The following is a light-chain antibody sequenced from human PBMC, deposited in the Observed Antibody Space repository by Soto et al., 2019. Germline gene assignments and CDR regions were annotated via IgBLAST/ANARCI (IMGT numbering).Light chain of an antibody. CDR1: QGITNR. J-gene: IGKJ5*01. CDR3: QQANSFPIT. V-gene: IGKV1D-12*01. Sequence: DIQMTQSPSSVSASVGDRVTITCRASQGITNRLAWYQQKPGKAPKLLIYEASCLQSGVPSRISGSGSGTDFTLTISSLQPEDFATYYCQQANSFPITFGQGTRLEIK. CDR2: EAS.